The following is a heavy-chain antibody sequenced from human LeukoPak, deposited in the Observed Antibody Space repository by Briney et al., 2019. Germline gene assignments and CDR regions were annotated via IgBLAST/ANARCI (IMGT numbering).Heavy chain of an antibody. V-gene: IGHV3-30*04. Sequence: GGSLRLSCAASGFTYHNYAMHWVRQAPGKGLEWVAVISYDGSNKYYADSVKGRFTISRDNSENTLYLQMNSLRAVDTAVYYCAKRRTGGSSWSYFDYWGQGTLVTVSS. D-gene: IGHD6-13*01. J-gene: IGHJ4*02. CDR1: GFTYHNYA. CDR2: ISYDGSNK. CDR3: AKRRTGGSSWSYFDY.